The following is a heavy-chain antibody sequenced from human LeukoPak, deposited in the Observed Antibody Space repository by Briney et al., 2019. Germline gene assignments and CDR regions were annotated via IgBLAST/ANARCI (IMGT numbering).Heavy chain of an antibody. CDR2: INPNSGGT. CDR3: ARGGCSSTSCYWRNNWFDP. Sequence: ASVKVSCKASGYTFTGYYMHWVRQAPGQGLERMGWINPNSGGTNYAQKFQGRVTMTRDTSISTAYMELSRLRSDDTAVYYCARGGCSSTSCYWRNNWFDPWGQGTLVTVSS. CDR1: GYTFTGYY. D-gene: IGHD2-2*01. V-gene: IGHV1-2*02. J-gene: IGHJ5*02.